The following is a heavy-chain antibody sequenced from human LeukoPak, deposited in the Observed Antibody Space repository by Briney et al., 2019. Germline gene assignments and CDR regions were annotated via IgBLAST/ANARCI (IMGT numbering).Heavy chain of an antibody. Sequence: SETLSLTCTVSGGSISSYYWSWIRQPAGKGLEWIGRIYTSGSTNYNPSLKSRVTISVDTSKNQFSLKLSSVTAADTAVYYCARIPSSSYYYYYYMDVWGKGTTVTVSS. CDR3: ARIPSSSYYYYYYMDV. CDR2: IYTSGST. CDR1: GGSISSYY. J-gene: IGHJ6*03. V-gene: IGHV4-4*07. D-gene: IGHD6-6*01.